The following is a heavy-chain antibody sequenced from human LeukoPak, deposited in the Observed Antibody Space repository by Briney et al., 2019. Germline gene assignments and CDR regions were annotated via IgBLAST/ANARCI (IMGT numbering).Heavy chain of an antibody. J-gene: IGHJ4*02. V-gene: IGHV4-59*11. CDR1: GGSISSHY. Sequence: SETLSLTCTVSGGSISSHYWSWIRQPPGKGLEWIGYIYYTGSTNYNPSLKSRVTISVDTSKKQFSLKLRSVTAADTAVYYCARDRGYSGYDYGLDYWGQGTLVTVSS. D-gene: IGHD5-12*01. CDR2: IYYTGST. CDR3: ARDRGYSGYDYGLDY.